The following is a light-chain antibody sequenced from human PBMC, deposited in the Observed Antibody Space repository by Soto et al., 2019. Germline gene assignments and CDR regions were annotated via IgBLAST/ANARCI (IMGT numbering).Light chain of an antibody. J-gene: IGLJ7*01. Sequence: SVLTQPASVSGPPGQSITISCIGSSSDVGGYDYVSWYQKHPVKAPKLIIYEVSNRPSGVSNRFSGSKSGNTASLTISGLQAEDEADEFGLSYTRNNTREFGGG. V-gene: IGLV2-14*01. CDR2: EVS. CDR3: LSYTRNNTRE. CDR1: SSDVGGYDY.